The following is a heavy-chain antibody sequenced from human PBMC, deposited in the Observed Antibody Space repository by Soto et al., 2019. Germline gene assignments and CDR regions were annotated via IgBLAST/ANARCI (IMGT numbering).Heavy chain of an antibody. D-gene: IGHD2-8*01. CDR2: ISGNSGKT. J-gene: IGHJ4*01. Sequence: PGGSLRLSCTASGFTFSSYAMSWVRQAAGKELEWVSTISGNSGKTNYAESVKGRFSISRDNSKNTVHLQLDSLRAEDTAVYFCAKLGFVLMELYYFHQWGHGTLVTVSS. CDR3: AKLGFVLMELYYFHQ. V-gene: IGHV3-23*01. CDR1: GFTFSSYA.